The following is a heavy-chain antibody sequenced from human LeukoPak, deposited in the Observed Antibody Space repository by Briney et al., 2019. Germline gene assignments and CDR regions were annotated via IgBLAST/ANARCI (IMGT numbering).Heavy chain of an antibody. CDR1: GFTFSSYG. CDR2: ISGGGGDT. D-gene: IGHD2-2*01. Sequence: GGSLRLSCAASGFTFSSYGMSWVRQAPGKGLEWVSTISGGGGDTYYADSVKGRFTISRDNSKNTLYLQMNGLRAVDTALYYCAKGVVVAPDVTPFDYWGQGTLVTVSS. J-gene: IGHJ4*02. CDR3: AKGVVVAPDVTPFDY. V-gene: IGHV3-23*01.